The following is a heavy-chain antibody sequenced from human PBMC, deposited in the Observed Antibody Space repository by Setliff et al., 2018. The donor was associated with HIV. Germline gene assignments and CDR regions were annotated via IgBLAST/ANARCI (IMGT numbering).Heavy chain of an antibody. D-gene: IGHD3-22*01. Sequence: ASVKVSCKASGYSFTSYGISWVRQAPGQGLEWMGWISAYTSNKNYAQKFQDRLTMTTDTSTSTAYMELRSLRSDDTAVYYCARFPNPSQIVVVMPPDYCGQGTLVTV. J-gene: IGHJ4*02. V-gene: IGHV1-18*01. CDR3: ARFPNPSQIVVVMPPDY. CDR2: ISAYTSNK. CDR1: GYSFTSYG.